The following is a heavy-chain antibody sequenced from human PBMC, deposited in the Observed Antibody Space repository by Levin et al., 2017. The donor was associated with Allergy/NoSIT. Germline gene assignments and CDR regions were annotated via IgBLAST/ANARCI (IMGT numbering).Heavy chain of an antibody. CDR3: AKLVRVGEFSY. CDR2: LSSGGTT. D-gene: IGHD3-16*02. Sequence: PGGSLRLSCAASGFSFATFAMSWVRQAPGKGLEWVSTLSSGGTTYYADSIKGRSTVSRDNSKDTLYLQLNRLRAEDTAVYYCAKLVRVGEFSYWGQGTLVTVSS. CDR1: GFSFATFA. J-gene: IGHJ4*02. V-gene: IGHV3-23*01.